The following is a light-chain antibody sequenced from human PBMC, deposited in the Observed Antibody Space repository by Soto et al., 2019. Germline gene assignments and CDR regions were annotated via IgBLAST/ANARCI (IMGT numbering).Light chain of an antibody. J-gene: IGKJ1*01. CDR1: QSISTY. CDR3: QQSYISPRT. Sequence: DIQMTQSPSSLSASVGDRVTITCRASQSISTYLNWYQQKSGNAPKLLIYDVSTLQTGVPSRFSGSGSGTDFTLTISSLQHEDFATYYCQQSYISPRTFGPGTKVDIK. CDR2: DVS. V-gene: IGKV1-39*01.